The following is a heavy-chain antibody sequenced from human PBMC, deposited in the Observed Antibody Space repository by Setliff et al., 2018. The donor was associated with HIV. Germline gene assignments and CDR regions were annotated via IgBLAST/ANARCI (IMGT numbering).Heavy chain of an antibody. J-gene: IGHJ4*02. CDR2: IIPILGIA. Sequence: GASVKVSCKASGGTFSSYAISWVRQAPGQGLEWMGGIIPILGIANYARKFQGRVTITADESTSTAYMELSSLRSEDTAVYYCARGDYYDSSGDVRALDYWGQGTLVTVS. D-gene: IGHD3-22*01. CDR1: GGTFSSYA. V-gene: IGHV1-69*10. CDR3: ARGDYYDSSGDVRALDY.